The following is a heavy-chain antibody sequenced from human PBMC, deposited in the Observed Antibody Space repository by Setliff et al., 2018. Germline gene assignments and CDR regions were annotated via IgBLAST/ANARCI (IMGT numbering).Heavy chain of an antibody. Sequence: PSETLSLTCTVSGGSISTSSYWGWIRQPPGKGLEWIGSIYYSGTTYYNPSLKSRVTISVDTSKNQFSLTLRSVTAADTAVYYCARDWRGETVNLGYMDVWGKGTTVTV. D-gene: IGHD3-16*01. CDR2: IYYSGTT. CDR3: ARDWRGETVNLGYMDV. V-gene: IGHV4-39*02. J-gene: IGHJ6*03. CDR1: GGSISTSSY.